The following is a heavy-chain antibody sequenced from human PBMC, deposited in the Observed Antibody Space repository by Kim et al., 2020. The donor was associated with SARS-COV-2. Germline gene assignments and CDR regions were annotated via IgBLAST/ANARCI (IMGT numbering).Heavy chain of an antibody. Sequence: VESLKISCKGSGYSFTSYWIGWVRQMPGKGLEWMGIIYPGDSDTRYSPSFQGQVTISADKSISTAYLQWSSLKASDTAMYYCASKRGYSGYDNDAFDIWGQGTMVTVSS. CDR2: IYPGDSDT. J-gene: IGHJ3*02. CDR3: ASKRGYSGYDNDAFDI. V-gene: IGHV5-51*01. D-gene: IGHD5-12*01. CDR1: GYSFTSYW.